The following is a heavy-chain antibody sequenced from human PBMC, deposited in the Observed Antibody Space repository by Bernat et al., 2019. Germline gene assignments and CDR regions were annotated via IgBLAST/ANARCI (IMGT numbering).Heavy chain of an antibody. CDR3: AAYYDILTGPLKDQNWFDP. Sequence: QLQLQESGPGLVKPSETLSLTCTVSGGSLSSSSYYWGWIRQPPGKGLEWIGSIYYSGNTYYNPSLKSRVTISVDTSKNQFSLKLSSVTAADTAVYYCAAYYDILTGPLKDQNWFDPWGQGTMVTVSS. V-gene: IGHV4-39*01. D-gene: IGHD3-9*01. CDR2: IYYSGNT. J-gene: IGHJ5*02. CDR1: GGSLSSSSYY.